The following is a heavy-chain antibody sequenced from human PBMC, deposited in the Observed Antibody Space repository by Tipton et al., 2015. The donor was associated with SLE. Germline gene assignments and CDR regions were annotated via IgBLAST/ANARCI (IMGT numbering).Heavy chain of an antibody. CDR2: INPSGGST. D-gene: IGHD5-18*01. CDR3: ARGYGYSYGLLYYFDY. CDR1: GYTFTSYY. V-gene: IGHV1-46*01. Sequence: QSGPEVKKPGTSVKVSCKASGYTFTSYYMHWVRQAPGQGLEWMGIINPSGGSTSYAQKFQGRVTMTRDTSTSTVYMELSSLRSEDTAVYYCARGYGYSYGLLYYFDYWGQGTLVTVSS. J-gene: IGHJ4*02.